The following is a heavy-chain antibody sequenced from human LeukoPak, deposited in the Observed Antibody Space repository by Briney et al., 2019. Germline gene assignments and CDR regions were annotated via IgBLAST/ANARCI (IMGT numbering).Heavy chain of an antibody. CDR3: ATYCSSTSCQINFDY. CDR2: ISAYNGNT. D-gene: IGHD2-2*01. V-gene: IGHV1-18*01. CDR1: GYTFTSYG. J-gene: IGHJ4*02. Sequence: ASVKVSCKASGYTFTSYGISWVRQAPGQGLEWMGWISAYNGNTNYAQKLQGRVTMTTDTSTSTAYMELSSLRSEDTAVYYCATYCSSTSCQINFDYWGQGTLVTVSS.